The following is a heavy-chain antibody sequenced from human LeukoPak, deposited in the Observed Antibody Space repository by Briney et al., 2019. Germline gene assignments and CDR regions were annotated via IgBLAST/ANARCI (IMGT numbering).Heavy chain of an antibody. Sequence: GGSLRLSCATSGFTFSNAWMNWVRQAPGKGLEWVGRIRSNSDGGTIDYAAPVKGRFTLPRDDSKTTLYLQMNSLQTEDTAVYYCATDFYDRTWGQGTLVTVSS. CDR3: ATDFYDRT. V-gene: IGHV3-15*07. D-gene: IGHD3-22*01. CDR2: IRSNSDGGTI. J-gene: IGHJ5*02. CDR1: GFTFSNAW.